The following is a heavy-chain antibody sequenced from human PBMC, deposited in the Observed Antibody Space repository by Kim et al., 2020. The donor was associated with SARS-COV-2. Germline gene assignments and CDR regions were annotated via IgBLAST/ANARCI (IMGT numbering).Heavy chain of an antibody. CDR3: ARLSITMVRGVTRTYYYYYYGMDV. Sequence: SETLSLTCTVSGGSISSYYWSWIRQPPGKGLEWIGYIYYSGSTNYNPSLKSRVTISVDTSKNQFSLKLSSVTAADTAVYYCARLSITMVRGVTRTYYYYYYGMDVWGQGTTVTVSS. J-gene: IGHJ6*02. D-gene: IGHD3-10*01. CDR1: GGSISSYY. V-gene: IGHV4-59*01. CDR2: IYYSGST.